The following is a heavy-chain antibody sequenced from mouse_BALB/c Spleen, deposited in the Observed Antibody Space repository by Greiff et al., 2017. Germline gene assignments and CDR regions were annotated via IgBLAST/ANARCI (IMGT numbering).Heavy chain of an antibody. CDR1: GYSFTSYW. CDR3: TSDYDYPRLLG. D-gene: IGHD2-4*01. Sequence: EVQLQQSGTVLARPGASVKMSCKASGYSFTSYWMHWVKQRPGQGLEWIGAIYPGNSDTSYNQKFKGKAKLTAVTSASTAYMELSSLTNEDSAVYYCTSDYDYPRLLGWGQGTLVTVSA. J-gene: IGHJ3*01. V-gene: IGHV1-5*01. CDR2: IYPGNSDT.